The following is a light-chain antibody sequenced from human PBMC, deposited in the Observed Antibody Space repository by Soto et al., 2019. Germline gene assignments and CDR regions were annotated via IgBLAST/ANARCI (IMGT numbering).Light chain of an antibody. V-gene: IGKV3-15*01. Sequence: EIVMTQSPATLSVSPGESATLSCRASQGVGSNLAWYQQKPGQAPRLLIYGASTRATGIPVRFSGSGSGTYFILTISSLQSEDFAVYYCQQYNKWPPWTFGQGTKVDIK. CDR3: QQYNKWPPWT. CDR1: QGVGSN. CDR2: GAS. J-gene: IGKJ1*01.